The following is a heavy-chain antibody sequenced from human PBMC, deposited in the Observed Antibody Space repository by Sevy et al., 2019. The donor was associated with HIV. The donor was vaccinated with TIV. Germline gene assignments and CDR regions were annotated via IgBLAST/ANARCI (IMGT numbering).Heavy chain of an antibody. J-gene: IGHJ4*02. Sequence: ASVKVSCKASGGTFSSYAISWVRQAPGQGLEWMGGIIPIFRTANYAQKFQGRVTITADESTGTAYMELSSLRSEDTAVYYCARDYYDILTGYYKLFDYWGQGTLVTVSS. V-gene: IGHV1-69*13. D-gene: IGHD3-9*01. CDR2: IIPIFRTA. CDR1: GGTFSSYA. CDR3: ARDYYDILTGYYKLFDY.